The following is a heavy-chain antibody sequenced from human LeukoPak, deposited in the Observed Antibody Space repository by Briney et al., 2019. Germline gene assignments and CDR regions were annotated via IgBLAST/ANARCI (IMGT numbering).Heavy chain of an antibody. V-gene: IGHV6-1*01. D-gene: IGHD6-19*01. CDR2: TYYRSKWYN. CDR1: GDSVSSNSAA. J-gene: IGHJ4*02. CDR3: ARDRISEWLVPFDY. Sequence: SQTLSLTCAISGDSVSSNSAAWNWIRQSPSRGLEWLGRTYYRSKWYNDYAVSVKSRITLNPEPSKNQFSLQLNSVTPEDTAVYYCARDRISEWLVPFDYWGQGTLVTVSS.